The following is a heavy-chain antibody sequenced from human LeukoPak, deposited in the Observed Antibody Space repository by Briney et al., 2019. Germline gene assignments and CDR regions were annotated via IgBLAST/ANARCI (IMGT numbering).Heavy chain of an antibody. CDR2: IYYSGST. CDR3: ARHGYTGGWYLFDS. V-gene: IGHV4-59*08. Sequence: PSETLSLTCTVSGGSINSYYWSWIRQPPGKGLEWIGYIYYSGSTNYDPSLESRVTISVDTSKNQFSLKLSSVTAADTAVYYCARHGYTGGWYLFDSWGQGTLVTVSS. D-gene: IGHD6-19*01. J-gene: IGHJ4*02. CDR1: GGSINSYY.